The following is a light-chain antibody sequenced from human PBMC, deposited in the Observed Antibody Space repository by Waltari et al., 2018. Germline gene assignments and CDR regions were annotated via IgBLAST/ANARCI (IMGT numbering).Light chain of an antibody. V-gene: IGKV3-20*01. J-gene: IGKJ1*01. CDR2: GAS. Sequence: EIVLTQSPGTLSLSPGERVTLSCRASQSVSSSYLAWYQQKPGQAPRLLIYGASSSATGIPDRFSGSGSGTDFTLTISRLEPEDFAVYYCQQYGNSLDVTFGQGPKVEI. CDR1: QSVSSSY. CDR3: QQYGNSLDVT.